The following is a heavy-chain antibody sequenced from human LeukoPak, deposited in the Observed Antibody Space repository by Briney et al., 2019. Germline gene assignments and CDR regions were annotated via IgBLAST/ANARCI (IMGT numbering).Heavy chain of an antibody. D-gene: IGHD6-19*01. CDR3: AVGYSSGWYYYYYYYMDV. Sequence: ASVKVSCKSSGYTFTVYYMHWVRHAPGQGLEWMRWINPNSGGTKYAQKSEGWVTMTRHTSISTAYMELSRLRSDDTAVYYCAVGYSSGWYYYYYYYMDVWGKGTTVTVSS. CDR2: INPNSGGT. CDR1: GYTFTVYY. V-gene: IGHV1-2*04. J-gene: IGHJ6*03.